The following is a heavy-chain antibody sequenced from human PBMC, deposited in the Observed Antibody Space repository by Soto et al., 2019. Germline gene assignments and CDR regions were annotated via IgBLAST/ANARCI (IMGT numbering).Heavy chain of an antibody. Sequence: ASVKVYCKASGYTFTSYGISSVRQAPGQGLEWMGWISAYNGNTNYAQKLQGRVTMTTDTSTSTAYMELRSLRSDDTAVYYCARHGRLKRVGSSSSARGYYYYYMDVWGKGTTVTVSS. D-gene: IGHD6-6*01. CDR1: GYTFTSYG. V-gene: IGHV1-18*01. J-gene: IGHJ6*03. CDR3: ARHGRLKRVGSSSSARGYYYYYMDV. CDR2: ISAYNGNT.